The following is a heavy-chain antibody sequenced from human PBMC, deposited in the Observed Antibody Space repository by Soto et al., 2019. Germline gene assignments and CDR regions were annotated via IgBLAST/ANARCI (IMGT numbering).Heavy chain of an antibody. CDR3: VRTPQWVMDV. CDR2: MNPNSGNA. V-gene: IGHV1-8*01. D-gene: IGHD1-26*01. CDR1: GYSFTNYD. J-gene: IGHJ6*02. Sequence: ASVKVSCKTSGYSFTNYDINWVRQATGQGPEWVGWMNPNSGNAGYAQKFQGRVTMTRNTSISTAYLELSGLRFDDTAVYYCVRTPQWVMDVWGQGTTVTVSS.